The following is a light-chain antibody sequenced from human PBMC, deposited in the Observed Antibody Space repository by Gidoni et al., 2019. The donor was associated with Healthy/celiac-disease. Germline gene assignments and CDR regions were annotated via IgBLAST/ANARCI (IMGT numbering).Light chain of an antibody. CDR3: QQYDSSPMT. J-gene: IGKJ1*01. Sequence: QTLSPVDCVTLSDSASQIVISISLAWYQQKPGQAPKLLIYGASSRATGIPDRFSGSGSGTDFTLTISRLEPDDFAVYYCQQYDSSPMTFGQGTKVEIK. CDR1: QIVISIS. V-gene: IGKV3-20*01. CDR2: GAS.